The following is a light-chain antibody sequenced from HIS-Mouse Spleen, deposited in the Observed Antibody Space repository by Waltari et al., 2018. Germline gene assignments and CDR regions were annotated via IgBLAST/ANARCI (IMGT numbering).Light chain of an antibody. J-gene: IGLJ2*01. CDR2: KDS. V-gene: IGLV3-27*01. CDR3: YSAADNSGV. CDR1: VLAKKY. Sequence: SYDLTQPSSLSVSPGQTARITCSGDVLAKKYARWLQQKPGPAPVLVIYKDSERPSGVPEGWSSSRSGTTVTLTISGAQVEDEADYYCYSAADNSGVFGGGTKLTVL.